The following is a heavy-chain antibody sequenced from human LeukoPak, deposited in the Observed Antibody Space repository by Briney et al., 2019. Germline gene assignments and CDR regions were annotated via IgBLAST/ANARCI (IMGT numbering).Heavy chain of an antibody. J-gene: IGHJ5*02. V-gene: IGHV1-2*02. CDR3: ARDYYGSGSPHVWFDP. CDR1: GYTFTGYY. CDR2: INPNSGDT. Sequence: ASVKVSCKASGYTFTGYYVHWVRQAPGQGLEWMGWINPNSGDTDYAQKFQGRVTMTRDTSITTAYMELSRLRSDDTAVYYCARDYYGSGSPHVWFDPWGQGTLVTVSS. D-gene: IGHD3-10*01.